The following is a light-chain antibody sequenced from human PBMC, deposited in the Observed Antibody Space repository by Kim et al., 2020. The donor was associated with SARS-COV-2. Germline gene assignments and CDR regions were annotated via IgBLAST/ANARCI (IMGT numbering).Light chain of an antibody. CDR1: QSISYNY. Sequence: AGERAILSCRANQSISYNYLAWYQQNPGQAPRHLSHATSARAPGIPDRFSGSGSGTDFNLTISRLEPDDLVLYYCQYYGGSPLYTFGQGTKLEI. CDR2: ATS. CDR3: QYYGGSPLYT. V-gene: IGKV3-20*01. J-gene: IGKJ2*01.